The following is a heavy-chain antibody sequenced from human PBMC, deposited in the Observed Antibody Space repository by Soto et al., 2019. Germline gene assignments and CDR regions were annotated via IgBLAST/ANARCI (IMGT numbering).Heavy chain of an antibody. J-gene: IGHJ5*02. CDR2: IYYSGST. D-gene: IGHD3-10*01. CDR3: ASGQFPMVGGGARGAWFDP. V-gene: IGHV4-30-4*01. CDR1: GGSISSGDYY. Sequence: QLQLQESGPGLVKPSQTLSLTCTVSGGSISSGDYYWSWIRQPPGKGLEWIGYIYYSGSTYYNPSRKGRLTISVGASKNEYCLKLSSVTAAGTVVDYCASGQFPMVGGGARGAWFDPWGQGTLVTVSS.